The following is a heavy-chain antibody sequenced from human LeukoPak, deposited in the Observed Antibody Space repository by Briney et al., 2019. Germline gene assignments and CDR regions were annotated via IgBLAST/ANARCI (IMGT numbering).Heavy chain of an antibody. J-gene: IGHJ4*02. D-gene: IGHD3-3*01. CDR1: GGSISSYY. CDR3: AGYDFWSGSKPNY. Sequence: SETLSLTCTVSGGSISSYYWSWIRQPPGKGLEWIGYIYYSGSTNYNPSLKSRVTIAVDTSKNQFGLKAVCVSPVDPAMYYSAGYDFWSGSKPNYWGQGTLVTVSS. CDR2: IYYSGST. V-gene: IGHV4-59*01.